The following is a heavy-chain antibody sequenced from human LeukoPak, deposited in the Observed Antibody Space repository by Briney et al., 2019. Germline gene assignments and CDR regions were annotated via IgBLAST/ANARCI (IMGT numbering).Heavy chain of an antibody. Sequence: GGSLRLSCAASGFSVSSNYMSWVRQAPGKGLEWVSHTYTGGNTYHADFVKGRFTISTDNSKNTLYLQMNSLRAEDTAVYYCARDAYYDILTGTSSFEYWGQGTLVTVSS. J-gene: IGHJ4*02. CDR2: TYTGGNT. CDR3: ARDAYYDILTGTSSFEY. V-gene: IGHV3-66*02. D-gene: IGHD3-9*01. CDR1: GFSVSSNY.